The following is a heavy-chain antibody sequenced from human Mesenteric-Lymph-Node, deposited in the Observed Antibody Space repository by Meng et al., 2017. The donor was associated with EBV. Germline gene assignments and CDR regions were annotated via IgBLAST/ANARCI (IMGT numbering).Heavy chain of an antibody. J-gene: IGHJ5*02. V-gene: IGHV6-1*01. CDR1: GDSVSSNSAA. D-gene: IGHD5-18*01. CDR2: TYYRSKWYN. Sequence: VKLQQPGPGLVKPPQPLSLTCAISGDSVSSNSAAWNWIRQSPSRGLEWLGRTYYRSKWYNDYAVSVKSRITINPDTSKNQFSLQLNSVTPEDTAVYYCARDRLTAMVKGGWFDPWGQGTLVTVSS. CDR3: ARDRLTAMVKGGWFDP.